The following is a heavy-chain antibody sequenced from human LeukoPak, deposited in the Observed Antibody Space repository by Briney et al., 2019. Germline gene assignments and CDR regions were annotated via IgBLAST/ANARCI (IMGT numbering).Heavy chain of an antibody. CDR1: GFTFTSYS. Sequence: GGSLRLSCAVSGFTFTSYSMNWVRQAPGKGLEWVSYIDKSSSNIYYADSVKGRFIISRDNARNSLYLQMNSLRDEDTALYYCARESYWGASAKGFDSWGQGTLVIVSS. J-gene: IGHJ4*02. D-gene: IGHD7-27*01. CDR3: ARESYWGASAKGFDS. V-gene: IGHV3-48*02. CDR2: IDKSSSNI.